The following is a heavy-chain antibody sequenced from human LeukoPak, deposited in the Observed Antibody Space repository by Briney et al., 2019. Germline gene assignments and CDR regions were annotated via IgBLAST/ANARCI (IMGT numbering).Heavy chain of an antibody. J-gene: IGHJ1*01. V-gene: IGHV3-30*02. D-gene: IGHD2-15*01. CDR1: GFTFSSYG. CDR2: IRYDGSNK. Sequence: GGSLRLSCAASGFTFSSYGMHWVRQAPGKGLEWVAFIRYDGSNKYYADSVKGRFTISRDNSKNTLYLRMNSLRAEDTAVYYCAICSGGSCYHEYFQHWGQGTLVTVSS. CDR3: AICSGGSCYHEYFQH.